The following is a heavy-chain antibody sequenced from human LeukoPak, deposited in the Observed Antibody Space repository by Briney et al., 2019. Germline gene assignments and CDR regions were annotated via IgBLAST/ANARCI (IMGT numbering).Heavy chain of an antibody. CDR2: INPNSGGT. J-gene: IGHJ5*02. D-gene: IGHD2-21*02. CDR1: GYTFTGYY. V-gene: IGHV1-2*02. CDR3: ARSMVVTAISNWFDP. Sequence: ASVKVSCKASGYTFTGYYMHWVRQAPGQGLEWMGWINPNSGGTNCAQKFQGRVTMTRDTSISTAYMELSRLRSDDTAVYYCARSMVVTAISNWFDPWGQGTLVTVSS.